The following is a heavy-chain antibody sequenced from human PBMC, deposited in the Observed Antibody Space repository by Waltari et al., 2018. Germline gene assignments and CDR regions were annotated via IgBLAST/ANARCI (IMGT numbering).Heavy chain of an antibody. CDR2: ISDSGVIT. D-gene: IGHD2-21*01. CDR3: ARHLYGVDYLELDN. V-gene: IGHV3-23*01. J-gene: IGHJ4*02. Sequence: EVQLLESGGGLAQPGGSLRLSCAASGFAFFPYAMSWVRQAPGKGLEWVSGISDSGVITNYADSVKGRFTVSRDNSMNTVFLQLNSLTAEDTAIYYCARHLYGVDYLELDNWGRGTLVTVSS. CDR1: GFAFFPYA.